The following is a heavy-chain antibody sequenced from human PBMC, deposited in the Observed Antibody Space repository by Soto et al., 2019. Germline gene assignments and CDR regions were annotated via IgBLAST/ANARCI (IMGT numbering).Heavy chain of an antibody. Sequence: PGESLKISCKGSGYSFTSYWISWVRQMPGKGLEWMGRIDPSDSYTNYSPSFQGHVTISADKSISTAYLQWSSLKASDTAMYYCARWNCSSTSCYSMTHYYYGMDVWAKGPRSPSP. CDR2: IDPSDSYT. CDR3: ARWNCSSTSCYSMTHYYYGMDV. J-gene: IGHJ6*02. D-gene: IGHD2-2*01. CDR1: GYSFTSYW. V-gene: IGHV5-10-1*01.